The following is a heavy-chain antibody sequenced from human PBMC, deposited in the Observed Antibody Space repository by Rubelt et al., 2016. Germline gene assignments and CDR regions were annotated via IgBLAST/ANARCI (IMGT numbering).Heavy chain of an antibody. V-gene: IGHV4-39*07. CDR1: GGSISSSSYY. Sequence: QLQLQESGPGLVKPSETLSLTCTVSGGSISSSSYYWGWIRQPPGKGLEWIGSIYYSGSTYYNPSLKCRGTISVDTSKNQFSLKLSSVAAADTAVYYCARGSGYGSGDYFDYWGQGTLVTVSS. J-gene: IGHJ4*02. D-gene: IGHD3-10*01. CDR2: IYYSGST. CDR3: ARGSGYGSGDYFDY.